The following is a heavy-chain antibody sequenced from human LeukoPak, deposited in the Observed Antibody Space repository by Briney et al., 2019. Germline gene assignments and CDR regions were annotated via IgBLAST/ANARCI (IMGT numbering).Heavy chain of an antibody. D-gene: IGHD6-13*01. CDR3: ARAAYSSTWYSRYFDL. CDR2: IGTAGEI. J-gene: IGHJ2*01. V-gene: IGHV3-13*01. Sequence: GGSLRLSCAASGFTFRSYDMHWVRQATGKGLEWVSGIGTAGEIYYPGSVKVRFTISRENAKNSLYLQMNSLRAGDTAVYYCARAAYSSTWYSRYFDLWGRGTLVTVSS. CDR1: GFTFRSYD.